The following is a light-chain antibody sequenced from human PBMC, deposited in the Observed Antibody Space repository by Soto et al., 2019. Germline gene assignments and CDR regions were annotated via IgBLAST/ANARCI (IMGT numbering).Light chain of an antibody. CDR1: PSVLSSSNNKNY. J-gene: IGKJ2*01. V-gene: IGKV4-1*01. CDR2: WAS. Sequence: DFVMTQTPDYLAVSLGERATINCKSSPSVLSSSNNKNYLAWYQQKPGQPPKLLIYWASTRDSGVPDRFSGSGSGTDFTLTISSLQAEDVAVYYCQQYYSTPYTFGQGTKLEIK. CDR3: QQYYSTPYT.